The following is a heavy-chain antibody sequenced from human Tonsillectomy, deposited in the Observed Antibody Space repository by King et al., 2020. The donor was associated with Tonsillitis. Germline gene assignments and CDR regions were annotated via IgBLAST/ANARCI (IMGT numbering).Heavy chain of an antibody. D-gene: IGHD2-2*02. CDR1: GYTFTGYY. Sequence: LVQSGAEVKKHGASVKVSCKASGYTFTGYYMHWVRQAPGQGLEWIGWINPNSGCTNYAQKFQGRVTMTRDTYISTAYMELSRLRSDDTAVYYCARDPSTSCYSCYYYGMDVWGQGTTVTVSS. CDR2: INPNSGCT. J-gene: IGHJ6*02. CDR3: ARDPSTSCYSCYYYGMDV. V-gene: IGHV1-2*02.